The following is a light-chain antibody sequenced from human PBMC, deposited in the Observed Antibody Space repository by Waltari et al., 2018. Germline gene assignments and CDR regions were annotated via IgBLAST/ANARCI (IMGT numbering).Light chain of an antibody. Sequence: SYELTQPPSVSVSPGQTARITCSGDALPKQYAYWYQQKPGQAPVLVIYKDSERPAGSPALFSGSSSGTTVTLTISGVQAEDEADYYCQSADSSGTYRVFGGGTKLTVL. J-gene: IGLJ3*02. CDR1: ALPKQY. V-gene: IGLV3-25*03. CDR2: KDS. CDR3: QSADSSGTYRV.